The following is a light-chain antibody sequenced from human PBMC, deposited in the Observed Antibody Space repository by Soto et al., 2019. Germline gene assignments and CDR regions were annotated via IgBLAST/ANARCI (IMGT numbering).Light chain of an antibody. CDR2: AAS. Sequence: DIQMTQSASAVSSSVGDTVTITFRASQDINSRLAWFQQKPGKGPTVLIYAASTLQRGVPSRFSGSTTGTDFTLTITGLQPEDSATYYCQQTLSVPRTFGLGTKVDIK. J-gene: IGKJ1*01. CDR3: QQTLSVPRT. V-gene: IGKV1-12*01. CDR1: QDINSR.